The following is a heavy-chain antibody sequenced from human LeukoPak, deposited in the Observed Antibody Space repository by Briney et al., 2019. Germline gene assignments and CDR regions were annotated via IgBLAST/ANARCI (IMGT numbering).Heavy chain of an antibody. J-gene: IGHJ3*02. Sequence: GESLKISCKGSGYSFTNYWIGWVRQMPGKGLEWMGIIYPGDSDTRYSPSFQGQVTISADKSISTAYLQWSSLKAPDTAMYYCARHREVPAAPNAFDIWGQGTMVTVSS. CDR2: IYPGDSDT. V-gene: IGHV5-51*01. D-gene: IGHD2-2*01. CDR1: GYSFTNYW. CDR3: ARHREVPAAPNAFDI.